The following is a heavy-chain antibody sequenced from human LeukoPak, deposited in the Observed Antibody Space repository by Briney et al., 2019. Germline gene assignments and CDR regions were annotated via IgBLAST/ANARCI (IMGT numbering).Heavy chain of an antibody. V-gene: IGHV3-53*01. CDR2: IYSGGST. Sequence: GGSLRLSCAASGFTVSSNYMSWVRQAPGKGLEWVSLIYSGGSTYYADSVKGRFTISRDNSKNTLYLQMNSLRDEDTAVYYCAKARTPRYYFDYWGQGTLVTVSS. CDR1: GFTVSSNY. CDR3: AKARTPRYYFDY. D-gene: IGHD1/OR15-1a*01. J-gene: IGHJ4*02.